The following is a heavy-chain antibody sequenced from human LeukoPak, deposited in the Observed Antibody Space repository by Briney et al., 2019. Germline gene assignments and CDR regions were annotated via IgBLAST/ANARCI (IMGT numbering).Heavy chain of an antibody. CDR1: GGSISSSTYY. J-gene: IGHJ5*02. CDR3: ARQAYGSNLGWSDP. CDR2: IYNSGST. Sequence: SETLSLTCSVSGGSISSSTYYWGWIRQPPGKGLEWIGDIYNSGSTYYNPSLKSRVTISVDTSKNQFSLKLSSVTAADTAVYYCARQAYGSNLGWSDPWGQGTLVTVSS. V-gene: IGHV4-39*01. D-gene: IGHD6-13*01.